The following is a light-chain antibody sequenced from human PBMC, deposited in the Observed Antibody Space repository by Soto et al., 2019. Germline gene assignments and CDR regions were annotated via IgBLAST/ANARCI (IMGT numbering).Light chain of an antibody. V-gene: IGKV3-11*01. CDR2: DAS. Sequence: ELVLTQSPATLSLSPGERATLSCRASQSVSSHLAWYQQKPGQAPRLLILDASDRATGIPARFSGSGSGTNFTLTISSLEPEDFAVYYCQQRSNWPPVTFGGGTKVEIK. CDR3: QQRSNWPPVT. CDR1: QSVSSH. J-gene: IGKJ4*01.